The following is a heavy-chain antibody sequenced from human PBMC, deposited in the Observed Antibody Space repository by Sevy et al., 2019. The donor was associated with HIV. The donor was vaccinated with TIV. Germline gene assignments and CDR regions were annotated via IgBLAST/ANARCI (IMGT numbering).Heavy chain of an antibody. CDR2: IYYSGST. CDR1: GGSISSSSYY. CDR3: ARHQNPPDGNFDY. V-gene: IGHV4-39*01. Sequence: SETLSPTCTVSGGSISSSSYYWGWIRQPPGKGLEWIGSIYYSGSTYYNPSLKSRVTTSVDTSKNQFSLKLSSVTAADTAVYYCARHQNPPDGNFDYWGQGTLVTVSS. J-gene: IGHJ4*02.